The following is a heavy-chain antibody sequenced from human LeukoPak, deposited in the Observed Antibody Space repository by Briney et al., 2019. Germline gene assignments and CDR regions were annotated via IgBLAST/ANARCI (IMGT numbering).Heavy chain of an antibody. V-gene: IGHV3-7*01. D-gene: IGHD5-12*01. CDR2: INPAGSET. CDR3: ATFGLVAALDL. J-gene: IGHJ4*02. Sequence: QPGGSLRLSCAASGFSFNAYWMAWVRQAPGTGLEWVANINPAGSETFHVDPVKGRFSTSRDHAKNLVYLQMNSLRAEDTAVYYCATFGLVAALDLWGQGTLVTVSS. CDR1: GFSFNAYW.